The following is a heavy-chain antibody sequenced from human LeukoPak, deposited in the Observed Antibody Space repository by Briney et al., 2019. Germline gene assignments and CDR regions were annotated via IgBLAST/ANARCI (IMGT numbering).Heavy chain of an antibody. Sequence: PSETLSLTCTVSGVSISSYFWSWFRQPAGRGLEWIGRIYSSGSTKYNPSLQSRVTMSLDTSKKQLSLNLGSVTAADTAVYYCARAGSSGGLCDYWGQGILVTVSS. J-gene: IGHJ4*02. D-gene: IGHD6-19*01. CDR2: IYSSGST. CDR3: ARAGSSGGLCDY. V-gene: IGHV4-4*07. CDR1: GVSISSYF.